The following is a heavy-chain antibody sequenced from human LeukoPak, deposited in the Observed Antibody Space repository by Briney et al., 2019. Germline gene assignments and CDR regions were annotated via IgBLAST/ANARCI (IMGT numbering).Heavy chain of an antibody. Sequence: AETLSLTCSVSGLSITRPYYWGWIRQSPGKGLEWIGSTSHRDSPYYNPSLESRVTISLDTSKNQFSLKLTSVTAADTALYYCARGGYDQALDYWGQGTLVTVSS. V-gene: IGHV4-38-2*02. CDR1: GLSITRPYY. J-gene: IGHJ4*02. CDR2: TSHRDSP. CDR3: ARGGYDQALDY. D-gene: IGHD5-12*01.